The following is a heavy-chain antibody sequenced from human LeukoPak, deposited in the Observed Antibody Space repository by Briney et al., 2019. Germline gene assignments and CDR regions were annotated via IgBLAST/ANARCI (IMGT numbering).Heavy chain of an antibody. J-gene: IGHJ3*02. Sequence: SATLSLTCPVSGGSIISYYWSWIRQPPGKGLEWIGYIYYSGRTSYNPSLKSRVTISVDTSNNQFSLKLDSVTAADTAVYFCARHGGTVAINDAFDIWGQGTLLTVSS. D-gene: IGHD1/OR15-1a*01. CDR1: GGSIISYY. CDR2: IYYSGRT. V-gene: IGHV4-59*08. CDR3: ARHGGTVAINDAFDI.